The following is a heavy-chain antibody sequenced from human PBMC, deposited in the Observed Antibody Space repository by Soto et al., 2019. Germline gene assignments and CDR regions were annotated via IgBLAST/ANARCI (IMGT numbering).Heavy chain of an antibody. CDR1: GFTFSSYA. V-gene: IGHV3-23*01. CDR3: AKDYTGYCSSTSCSHLAFDI. D-gene: IGHD2-2*01. J-gene: IGHJ3*02. CDR2: ISGSGGST. Sequence: GGSLRLSCAASGFTFSSYAMSWVRQAPGKGLEWVSAISGSGGSTYYADSVKGRFTISRDNSKNTLYLQMNSLRAEDTAVYYCAKDYTGYCSSTSCSHLAFDIWGQGTMVTVSS.